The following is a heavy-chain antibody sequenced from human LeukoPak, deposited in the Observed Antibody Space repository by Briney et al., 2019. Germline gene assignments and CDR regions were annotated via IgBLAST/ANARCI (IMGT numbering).Heavy chain of an antibody. CDR2: IYPGDSDT. J-gene: IGHJ6*02. CDR3: ARRKDSSSWYYYYGKDV. D-gene: IGHD6-13*01. V-gene: IGHV5-51*01. Sequence: GESLKISCKGSGYSFTSYWIGWVRQMPGKGLEWMGIIYPGDSDTRYSPSFQGQVTISADKSISTAYLQWSSLKASDTAMYYCARRKDSSSWYYYYGKDVWGQGTTVTVSS. CDR1: GYSFTSYW.